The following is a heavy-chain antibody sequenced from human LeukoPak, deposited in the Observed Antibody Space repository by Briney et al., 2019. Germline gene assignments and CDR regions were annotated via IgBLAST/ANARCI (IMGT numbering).Heavy chain of an antibody. CDR3: ARDLITMVRGDFDY. D-gene: IGHD3-10*01. J-gene: IGHJ4*02. Sequence: GGSLRLSYAASGFTFSSYAMSWVRQAPGKGLEWVSAISGSGGSTYYADSVKGRFTISRDNAKNSLYLQMNSLRAEDTAVYYCARDLITMVRGDFDYWGQGTLVTVSS. V-gene: IGHV3-23*01. CDR2: ISGSGGST. CDR1: GFTFSSYA.